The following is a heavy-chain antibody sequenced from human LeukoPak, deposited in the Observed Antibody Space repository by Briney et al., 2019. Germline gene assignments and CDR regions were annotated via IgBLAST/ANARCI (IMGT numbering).Heavy chain of an antibody. D-gene: IGHD1-1*01. J-gene: IGHJ4*02. CDR3: ARQSTPHGNFDY. Sequence: GGSLRLSCAASGFTLTNYAMHWVRQPAGEGLEWVSALGTAGDTFYPGSVKGRFSISRDNAKKSLFLQMNSLRVEDTAIYYCARQSTPHGNFDYWGQGTLVTVSS. CDR1: GFTLTNYA. CDR2: LGTAGDT. V-gene: IGHV3-13*01.